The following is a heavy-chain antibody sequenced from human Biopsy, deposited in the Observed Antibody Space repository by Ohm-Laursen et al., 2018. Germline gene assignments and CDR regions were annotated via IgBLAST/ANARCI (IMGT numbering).Heavy chain of an antibody. V-gene: IGHV4-59*11. CDR3: ARGSNDFGGLYFPR. Sequence: GTLSLTCTVSGGSFTGHYWSWIRQPPGKGLEWIGHISCTGYTSYNSSLKSRVTISVDTSRNHFSLRLSSLTAADTAVYYCARGSNDFGGLYFPRWGQGTLLTVSS. D-gene: IGHD4-23*01. J-gene: IGHJ4*02. CDR1: GGSFTGHY. CDR2: ISCTGYT.